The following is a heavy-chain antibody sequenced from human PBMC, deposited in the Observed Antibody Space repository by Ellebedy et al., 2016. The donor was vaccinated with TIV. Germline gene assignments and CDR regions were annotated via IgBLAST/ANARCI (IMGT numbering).Heavy chain of an antibody. D-gene: IGHD2-15*01. CDR1: GFTVKNKY. Sequence: GGSLRLSXAASGFTVKNKYINWVRQAPGKGLEWVSVIGGGGTTYYADSVKGRFTISRDNSKNTLYLQMNSLRVEDTAVYYCARGGFCSGGDCYPFDYWGQGALVSVSS. CDR2: IGGGGTT. V-gene: IGHV3-53*01. CDR3: ARGGFCSGGDCYPFDY. J-gene: IGHJ4*02.